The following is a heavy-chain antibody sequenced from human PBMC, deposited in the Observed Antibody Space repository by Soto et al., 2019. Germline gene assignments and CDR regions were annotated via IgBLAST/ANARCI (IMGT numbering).Heavy chain of an antibody. J-gene: IGHJ5*02. CDR1: GYTFTGYY. CDR2: INPNSGGT. Sequence: ASVKVSCKASGYTFTGYYMHWVRQAPGQGLEWMGWINPNSGGTNYAQKFQGRVTMTRDTSISTAYMELSRLRSDDTAVYYCAREGIAARLPNGGWFDPWGQGTLVTVSS. D-gene: IGHD6-6*01. V-gene: IGHV1-2*02. CDR3: AREGIAARLPNGGWFDP.